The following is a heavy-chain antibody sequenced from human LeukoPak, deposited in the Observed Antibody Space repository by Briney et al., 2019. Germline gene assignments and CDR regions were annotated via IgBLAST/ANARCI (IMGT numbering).Heavy chain of an antibody. Sequence: ASVKVSCKASGYTFTSYGISWVRQAPGQGLEWMGWINPNSGGTNYAQKFQGWVTMTRDTSISTAYMELSRLRSDDTAVYYCARGRFGELFPQYYYYGMDVWGQGTTVTVSS. V-gene: IGHV1-2*04. D-gene: IGHD3-10*01. CDR3: ARGRFGELFPQYYYYGMDV. CDR1: GYTFTSYG. CDR2: INPNSGGT. J-gene: IGHJ6*02.